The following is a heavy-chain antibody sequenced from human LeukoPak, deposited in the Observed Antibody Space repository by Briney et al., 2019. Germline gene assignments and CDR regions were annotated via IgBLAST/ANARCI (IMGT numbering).Heavy chain of an antibody. CDR2: KSSDGTE. D-gene: IGHD2-8*01. CDR1: GFNFSTFA. J-gene: IGHJ4*02. CDR3: ASLHSRLDGVWTL. Sequence: PGGSLRLSCAASGFNFSTFAVHWVRQAPGKGLEWVAVKSSDGTEKYVDSVKGRVTISRDNSKNTLWLQMNSLRPEDTAIYYCASLHSRLDGVWTLWGQGTRVTVSS. V-gene: IGHV3-30*03.